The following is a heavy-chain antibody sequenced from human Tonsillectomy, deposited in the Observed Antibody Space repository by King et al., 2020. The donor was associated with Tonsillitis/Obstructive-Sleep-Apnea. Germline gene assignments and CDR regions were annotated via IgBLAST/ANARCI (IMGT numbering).Heavy chain of an antibody. V-gene: IGHV3-21*01. CDR2: ISRSSSYI. Sequence: VQLVESGGGLVKPGGSRRLSCAASGFTFSSYSMNWVRQAPGNGLEWVSSISRSSSYIYYADSVKGRFTISRDNAKNSLYLQMNSLRAEDTAVYYCARMGNYYYYYMDVWGKGTTVTVSS. J-gene: IGHJ6*03. D-gene: IGHD6-13*01. CDR3: ARMGNYYYYYMDV. CDR1: GFTFSSYS.